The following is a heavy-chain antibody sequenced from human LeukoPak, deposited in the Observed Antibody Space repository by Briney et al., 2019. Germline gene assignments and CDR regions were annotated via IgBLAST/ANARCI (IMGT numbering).Heavy chain of an antibody. CDR3: ARRSSSWYSKIDS. CDR2: VHYTGKT. V-gene: IGHV4-59*08. Sequence: SETLSLTCTVSGDSISSSYWSWIRQPPGKRLEWVGYVHYTGKTNYNPSLNNRATISVDMSKNQFSLKLSSVTAADTAVYYCARRSSSWYSKIDSWGQGTLVTVSS. D-gene: IGHD6-13*01. CDR1: GDSISSSY. J-gene: IGHJ4*02.